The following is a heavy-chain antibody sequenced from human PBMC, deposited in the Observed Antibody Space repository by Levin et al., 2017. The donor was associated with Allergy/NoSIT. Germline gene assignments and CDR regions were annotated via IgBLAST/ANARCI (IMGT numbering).Heavy chain of an antibody. CDR3: ARANYGDSINLDY. D-gene: IGHD4-17*01. CDR1: GFTFSSYA. CDR2: ISYDGSNK. V-gene: IGHV3-30-3*01. Sequence: PGGSLRLSCAASGFTFSSYAMHWVRQAPGKGLEWVAVISYDGSNKYYADSVKGRFTISRDNSKNTLYLQMNSLRAEDTAVYYCARANYGDSINLDYWGQGTLVTVSS. J-gene: IGHJ4*02.